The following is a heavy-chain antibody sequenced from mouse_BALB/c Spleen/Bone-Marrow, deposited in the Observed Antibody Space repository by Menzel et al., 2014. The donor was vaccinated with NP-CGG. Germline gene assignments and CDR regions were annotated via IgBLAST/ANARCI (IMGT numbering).Heavy chain of an antibody. CDR3: ARWGYDTGMDY. D-gene: IGHD2-2*01. J-gene: IGHJ4*01. CDR2: TWSGGST. CDR1: GFSLTSSG. V-gene: IGHV2-2*02. Sequence: QVQLKDSGPGLVQPSQSLSITCTVSGFSLTSSGAHWVRQSQGKGLDWLGVTWSGGSTDYNAAFISRMSISKDNSKSQVFFKMNSLQANDAAIYCCARWGYDTGMDYWDHGTSVTISS.